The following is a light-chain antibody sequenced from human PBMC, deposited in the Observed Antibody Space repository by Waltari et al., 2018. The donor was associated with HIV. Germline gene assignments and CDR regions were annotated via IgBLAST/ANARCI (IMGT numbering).Light chain of an antibody. CDR2: EDN. J-gene: IGLJ3*02. CDR3: QSYDTKTHWV. CDR1: RASSGSNY. Sequence: NFMLTQPHSVSGSAGKAASISCTCDRASSGSNYVQCFQQRPRRSPRTFIFEDNQRPSGVSDRFSASIDSSSNSASLTISGLKTEDEGHYYCQSYDTKTHWVFGGGSNLTVL. V-gene: IGLV6-57*01.